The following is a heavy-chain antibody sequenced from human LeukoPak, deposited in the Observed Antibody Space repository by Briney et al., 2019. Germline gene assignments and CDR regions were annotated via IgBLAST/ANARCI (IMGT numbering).Heavy chain of an antibody. Sequence: LVASVKVSCKASGYTFTGYYMHWVRQAPGQGLEWMGWINPNSGDTNCAQKFQGRVTMTRDTSISTAYMELGRLRSDDTAVYYCARDKSGNSGWYSYFDYWGQGTLVTVSS. V-gene: IGHV1-2*02. CDR3: ARDKSGNSGWYSYFDY. CDR2: INPNSGDT. J-gene: IGHJ4*02. D-gene: IGHD6-19*01. CDR1: GYTFTGYY.